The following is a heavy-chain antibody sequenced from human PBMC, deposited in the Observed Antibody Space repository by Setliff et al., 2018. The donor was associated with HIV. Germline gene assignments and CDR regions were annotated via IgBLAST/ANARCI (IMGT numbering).Heavy chain of an antibody. CDR2: INPSGGGT. CDR1: GYSFINYG. D-gene: IGHD6-19*01. J-gene: IGHJ3*02. Sequence: GASVKVSCKASGYSFINYGISWVRQAPGQGLEWMGIINPSGGGTTYAQTFQDRVTMSRDTSTSTVYMELSSLRSEDTAVYYCAREALHAGGWRGAFDIWGQGTMVTVSS. CDR3: AREALHAGGWRGAFDI. V-gene: IGHV1-46*01.